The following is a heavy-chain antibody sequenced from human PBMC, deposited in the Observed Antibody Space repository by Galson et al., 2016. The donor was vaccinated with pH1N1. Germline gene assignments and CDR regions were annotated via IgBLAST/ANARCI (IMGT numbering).Heavy chain of an antibody. CDR2: INPNSDVT. D-gene: IGHD1-26*01. V-gene: IGHV1-2*02. J-gene: IGHJ4*02. Sequence: SVKVSCKASGYTFTDYYIHWVRQAPGKGLEWMGWINPNSDVTKYAQKFQDRVTMTRDTSIITAYMELSGLTSDDTAVYYCARDSKGGIPFHYWGQGTLVTLSS. CDR3: ARDSKGGIPFHY. CDR1: GYTFTDYY.